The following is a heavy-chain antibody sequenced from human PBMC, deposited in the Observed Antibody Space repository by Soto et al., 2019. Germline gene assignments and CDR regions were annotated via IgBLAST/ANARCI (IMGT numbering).Heavy chain of an antibody. V-gene: IGHV1-18*01. CDR1: GYTFTSYG. Sequence: QVQLVQSGAEVKKPGASVKVSCKASGYTFTSYGISWVRQAPGQGLEWMGWISAYNGNTNYAQKLQGRVTMTTDTPTSTAYMDLRSLRSDDTAVYYCARTHYDSRGYYYGAYDYWGQGTLVTVSS. D-gene: IGHD3-22*01. J-gene: IGHJ4*02. CDR2: ISAYNGNT. CDR3: ARTHYDSRGYYYGAYDY.